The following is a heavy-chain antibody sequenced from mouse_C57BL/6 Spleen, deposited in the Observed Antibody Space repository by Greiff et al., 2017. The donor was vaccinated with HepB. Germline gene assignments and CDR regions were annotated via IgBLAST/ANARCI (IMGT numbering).Heavy chain of an antibody. CDR3: ARYPFPYCYAMDY. J-gene: IGHJ4*01. CDR2: IRNKANGYTT. Sequence: EVKLVESGGGLVQPGGSLSLSCAASGFTFTDYYMSWVRQPPGKALEWLGFIRNKANGYTTEYSASVKGRFTISRDNSQSILYLQMNALRAEDSATYYCARYPFPYCYAMDYWGQGTSVTVSS. CDR1: GFTFTDYY. V-gene: IGHV7-3*01.